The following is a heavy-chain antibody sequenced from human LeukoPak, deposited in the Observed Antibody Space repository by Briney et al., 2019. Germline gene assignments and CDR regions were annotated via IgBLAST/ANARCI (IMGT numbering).Heavy chain of an antibody. CDR3: ARVFGYEGYYYYYMDV. D-gene: IGHD5-12*01. Sequence: PLETLSLTCTVSGGSISSYYWSWIRQPAGKGLEWIGRIYTSGSTNYNPSLKSRVTMSVDTSKNQFSLKLSSVSAADTAVYYCARVFGYEGYYYYYMDVWGKGTTVTVSS. CDR2: IYTSGST. J-gene: IGHJ6*03. CDR1: GGSISSYY. V-gene: IGHV4-4*07.